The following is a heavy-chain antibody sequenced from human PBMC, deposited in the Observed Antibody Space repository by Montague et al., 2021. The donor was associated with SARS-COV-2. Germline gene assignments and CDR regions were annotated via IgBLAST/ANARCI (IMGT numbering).Heavy chain of an antibody. Sequence: SETLSLTCSILVSSITGADWKCIRLPPSHQLNSYGVICLKRSTNYNPSLKSRVTISVDTSKNQFSLKLSSVTAADTAVYYCARSVFSESRRKGLWGVSSVGAFSMGVWGRGTTVTVSS. D-gene: IGHD3-10*01. CDR2: ICLKRST. V-gene: IGHV4-59*01. CDR3: ARSVFSESRRKGLWGVSSVGAFSMGV. J-gene: IGHJ6*02. CDR1: VSSITGAD.